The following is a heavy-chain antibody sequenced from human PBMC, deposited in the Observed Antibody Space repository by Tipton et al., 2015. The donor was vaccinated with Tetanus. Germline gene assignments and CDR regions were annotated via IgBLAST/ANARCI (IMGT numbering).Heavy chain of an antibody. Sequence: GLVKPSETLSLTCGVSDGSFNAYYWSWIRQPPGKALEWIGSIYYSGSTFYHPSLQSRVTISVDTSKNQFSLRLSSVTAADTAVYFCARHPPPYYYGSGSYLDYWGQGTPVTVSS. D-gene: IGHD3-10*01. CDR3: ARHPPPYYYGSGSYLDY. J-gene: IGHJ4*02. CDR2: IYYSGST. V-gene: IGHV4-39*01. CDR1: DGSFNAYY.